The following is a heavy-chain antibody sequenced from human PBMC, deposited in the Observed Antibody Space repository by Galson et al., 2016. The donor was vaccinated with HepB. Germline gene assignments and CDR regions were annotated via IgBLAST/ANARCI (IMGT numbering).Heavy chain of an antibody. J-gene: IGHJ4*02. CDR3: AKLDCGRDCPRDD. D-gene: IGHD2-21*02. Sequence: SLRLSCAASGFTFNRYGMHWVRQAPGKGLEWVAVISYDGGDKQYADSVKGRFTVSRDNSKNTLFLQMNSLRVEDTAVYYCAKLDCGRDCPRDDWGQGTLVTVSS. CDR2: ISYDGGDK. V-gene: IGHV3-30*19. CDR1: GFTFNRYG.